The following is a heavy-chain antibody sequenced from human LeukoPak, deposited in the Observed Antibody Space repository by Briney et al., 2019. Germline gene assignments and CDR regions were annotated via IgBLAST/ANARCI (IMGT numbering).Heavy chain of an antibody. CDR2: VYSSGST. Sequence: PSETLSLTCTVSGDSISDHYWSWIRQPPGKGLEWIGYVYSSGSTNFNPSLTSRVTMSIDTSRNQFSLRLTSVTAADTAVYYCARDRGSYGLDYWGHGTLVTVSS. CDR3: ARDRGSYGLDY. D-gene: IGHD5-18*01. J-gene: IGHJ4*01. V-gene: IGHV4-59*11. CDR1: GDSISDHY.